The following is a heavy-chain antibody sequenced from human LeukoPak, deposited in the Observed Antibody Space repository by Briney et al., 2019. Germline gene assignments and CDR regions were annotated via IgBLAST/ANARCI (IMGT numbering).Heavy chain of an antibody. CDR2: IIPILGIA. D-gene: IGHD3-3*01. J-gene: IGHJ4*02. CDR3: ARDWTPGRSGYFWAFDY. V-gene: IGHV1-69*10. Sequence: SVKVSCKASGGTFSSYTISWVRQAPGQGLEWMGRIIPILGIANYAQKFQGRVTIPADKSISTAYMELSSLRSEDTAVYYCARDWTPGRSGYFWAFDYWGQGTLVTVSP. CDR1: GGTFSSYT.